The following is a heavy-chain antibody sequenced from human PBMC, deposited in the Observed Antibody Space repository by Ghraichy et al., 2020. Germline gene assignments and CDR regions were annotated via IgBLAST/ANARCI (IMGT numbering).Heavy chain of an antibody. CDR2: IYYSGST. J-gene: IGHJ4*02. CDR1: GGSISSSSYY. CDR3: ARGESAHTLWFGGVIAY. D-gene: IGHD3-10*01. Sequence: SETLSLTCTVSGGSISSSSYYWGWIRQPPGKGLEWSGSIYYSGSTYYNPSLKSRVTISVDTSKNQFSLKLSSVTAADTAVYYCARGESAHTLWFGGVIAYWGQGTLGTCSS. V-gene: IGHV4-39*01.